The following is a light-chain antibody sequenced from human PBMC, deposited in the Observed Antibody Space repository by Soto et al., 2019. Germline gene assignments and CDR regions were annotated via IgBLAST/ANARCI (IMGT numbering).Light chain of an antibody. CDR2: DAS. CDR1: QTISTW. CDR3: HQYLSYAT. V-gene: IGKV1-5*01. Sequence: DIHMTESPSTLSASVGDRVSITCRASQTISTWLAWSQQEPGKAPELLIYDASSLESGVPSRFSGSGSWTLFTLTISSLQPDDFATYHCHQYLSYATFGQWGNVDIK. J-gene: IGKJ1*01.